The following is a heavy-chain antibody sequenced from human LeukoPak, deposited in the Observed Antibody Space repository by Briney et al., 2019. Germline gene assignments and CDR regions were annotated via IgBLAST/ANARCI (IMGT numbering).Heavy chain of an antibody. V-gene: IGHV2-5*01. J-gene: IGHJ4*02. CDR1: GFSLSTSGGG. D-gene: IGHD6-19*01. Sequence: VFGPTLVKPTQTLTLTCTFSGFSLSTSGGGVGWIRQPPGKALEWLTLIYWNDDKRYSTAMKTRLTIAKDTSKNQVVLTMTNMDVVDTATYHWAHGVSCGWFGDYFEYWGQGTLVTVSS. CDR3: AHGVSCGWFGDYFEY. CDR2: IYWNDDK.